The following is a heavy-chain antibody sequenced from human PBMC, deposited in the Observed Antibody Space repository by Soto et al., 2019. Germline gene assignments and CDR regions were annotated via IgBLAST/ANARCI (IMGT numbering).Heavy chain of an antibody. CDR1: GFTFSSYA. J-gene: IGHJ4*02. V-gene: IGHV3-23*01. CDR2: ISGSGGSA. CDR3: AKPCIGRNVTPGY. D-gene: IGHD2-15*01. Sequence: EVQLLESGGGLVQPGGSLRLSCAASGFTFSSYAMSWVRQAPGKGLEWVSAISGSGGSAYYADSVKGRFTISRDNSKNTLYLQMNSLRAEDTAVYYCAKPCIGRNVTPGYWGQGTLVTVSS.